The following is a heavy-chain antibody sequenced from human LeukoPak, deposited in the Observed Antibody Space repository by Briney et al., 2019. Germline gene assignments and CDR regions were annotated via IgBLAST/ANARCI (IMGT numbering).Heavy chain of an antibody. CDR1: GFTVSSNY. CDR2: ISSSSYI. J-gene: IGHJ2*01. CDR3: VRRVVTSHWYFDL. Sequence: PGGSLRLPCAASGFTVSSNYMSWVRQAPGKGLEWVSSISSSSYIYYADSVQGRFTISRDNAENSLFLQMNSLRAEDTAVYYCVRRVVTSHWYFDLWGRGTLVTVSS. D-gene: IGHD6-6*01. V-gene: IGHV3-69-1*02.